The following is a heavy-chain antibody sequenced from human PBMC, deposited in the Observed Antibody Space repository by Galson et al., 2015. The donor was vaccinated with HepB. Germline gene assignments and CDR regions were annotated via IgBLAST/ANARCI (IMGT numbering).Heavy chain of an antibody. CDR1: AFTVSRNY. Sequence: SLRLSCAASAFTVSRNYMSWVRQAPGKGLEWVSVIYSGGSTYYADSVKGRFTIPRDNTKNTLYLQMNSLRAEDTAVYYCARCLTTPFYYYMDVWGKGTTVTVSS. J-gene: IGHJ6*03. CDR3: ARCLTTPFYYYMDV. CDR2: IYSGGST. D-gene: IGHD4-17*01. V-gene: IGHV3-53*01.